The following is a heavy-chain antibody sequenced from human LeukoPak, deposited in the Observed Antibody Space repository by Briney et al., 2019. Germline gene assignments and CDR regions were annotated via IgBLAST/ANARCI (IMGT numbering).Heavy chain of an antibody. D-gene: IGHD6-19*01. J-gene: IGHJ4*02. CDR2: ISGSGGST. Sequence: PGGFLRLSCAASGFTFSSYAMSWVRQAPGKGLVWVSAISGSGGSTFYADSVKGRFTISRDNSKNTLYLQMNSLRAEDTAVYYCAKVYSAGWYPGYFDYWGQGTLVTVSS. V-gene: IGHV3-23*01. CDR3: AKVYSAGWYPGYFDY. CDR1: GFTFSSYA.